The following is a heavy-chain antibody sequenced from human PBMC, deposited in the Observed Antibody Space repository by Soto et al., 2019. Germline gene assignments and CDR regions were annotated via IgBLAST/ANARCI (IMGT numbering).Heavy chain of an antibody. CDR1: GDSISSSNYY. D-gene: IGHD3-22*01. J-gene: IGHJ5*02. CDR2: IYYSGIT. CDR3: ARSNSGYYKWFDP. Sequence: SETLSLTCTVSGDSISSSNYYWGWIRQPPGKGLEWIANIYYSGITYCNPSLKSRVAISVDTSKNQFSLKLSSVTAADTAIYYCARSNSGYYKWFDPWGQGTLVTVSS. V-gene: IGHV4-39*01.